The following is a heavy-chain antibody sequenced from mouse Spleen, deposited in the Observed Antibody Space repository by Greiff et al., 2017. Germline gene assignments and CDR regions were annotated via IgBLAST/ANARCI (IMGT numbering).Heavy chain of an antibody. V-gene: IGHV14-4*01. CDR1: GFNIKDDY. CDR3: TPQLGLDWYFDV. D-gene: IGHD4-1*02. CDR2: IDPENGDT. J-gene: IGHJ1*01. Sequence: EVQLQQSGAELVRPGASVKLSCTASGFNIKDDYMHWVKQRPEQGLEWIGWIDPENGDTEYASKFQGKATITADTSSNTAYLQLSSLTSEDTAVYYCTPQLGLDWYFDVWGAGTTVTVSS.